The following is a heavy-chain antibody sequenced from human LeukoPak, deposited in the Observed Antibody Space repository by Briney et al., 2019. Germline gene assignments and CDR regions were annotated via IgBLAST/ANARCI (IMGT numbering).Heavy chain of an antibody. J-gene: IGHJ4*02. CDR1: GITLSNYG. V-gene: IGHV3-23*01. CDR2: ISDSGGRT. D-gene: IGHD3-10*01. Sequence: GGSLRLSCGVSGITLSNYGMSWVRQAPGKGLEWVAGISDSGGRTNYADSVKGRFTISRDSPKNTLYLQMNSLRVEDTAVYFCAKRGVVIRVVLVGFHKEAYYFDSWGQGALVTVFS. CDR3: AKRGVVIRVVLVGFHKEAYYFDS.